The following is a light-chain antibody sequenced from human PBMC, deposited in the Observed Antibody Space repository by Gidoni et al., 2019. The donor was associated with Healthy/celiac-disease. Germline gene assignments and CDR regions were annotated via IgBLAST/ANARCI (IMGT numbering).Light chain of an antibody. Sequence: IQMTQSPSTLSASVGDRVTITCRASQSISSWLAWYQQKPGKAPKLLIYKASSLESGVPSRFSGSGSGTELTLNISSLQPDDFATYYCQQYNSYSRTFGQGTKVEIK. J-gene: IGKJ1*01. V-gene: IGKV1-5*03. CDR3: QQYNSYSRT. CDR1: QSISSW. CDR2: KAS.